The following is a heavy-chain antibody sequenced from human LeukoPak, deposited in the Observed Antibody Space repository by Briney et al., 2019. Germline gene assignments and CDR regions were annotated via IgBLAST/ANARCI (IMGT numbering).Heavy chain of an antibody. D-gene: IGHD3-22*01. CDR2: ISYSGTT. CDR3: ARDRRDYDSSGLDY. J-gene: IGHJ4*02. Sequence: ASETLSLTCTVSGGSISSRPYYWGWVRQPPGKGLEWIGTISYSGTTYYSPSLKSRVTISVDTSKNQFSLKLSSVTAADTAVYYCARDRRDYDSSGLDYWGQGTLVTVSS. V-gene: IGHV4-39*07. CDR1: GGSISSRPYY.